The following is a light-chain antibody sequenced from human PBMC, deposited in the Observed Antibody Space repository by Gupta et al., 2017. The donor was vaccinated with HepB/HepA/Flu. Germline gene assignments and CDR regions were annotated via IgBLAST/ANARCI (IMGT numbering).Light chain of an antibody. V-gene: IGKV3-20*01. Sequence: VFTQSPRTLSLSPGERPTLSRRASQSVSSSYLAWYQQKPGQAPRLLIYGASTRATGIPDRCSGSGAGTDFTLTMSRLEPEDFAVYYCQQYGSSPGTLGQGTKVEIK. CDR3: QQYGSSPGT. CDR2: GAS. J-gene: IGKJ1*01. CDR1: QSVSSSY.